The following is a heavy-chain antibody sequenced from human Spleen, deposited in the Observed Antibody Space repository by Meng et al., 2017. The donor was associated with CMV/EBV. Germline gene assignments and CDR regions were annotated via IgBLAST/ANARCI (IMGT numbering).Heavy chain of an antibody. CDR2: IYSAGST. Sequence: GGSLRLSCAASGFSVSSKYMSWVRQAPGKGLEWVSVIYSAGSTYYADSVKGRFTISRDNSRNTLYFQMNSLRAEDTAVYYCAKDRAVLRFLDGMDVWGQGTTVTVSS. D-gene: IGHD3-3*01. J-gene: IGHJ6*02. CDR3: AKDRAVLRFLDGMDV. V-gene: IGHV3-53*01. CDR1: GFSVSSKY.